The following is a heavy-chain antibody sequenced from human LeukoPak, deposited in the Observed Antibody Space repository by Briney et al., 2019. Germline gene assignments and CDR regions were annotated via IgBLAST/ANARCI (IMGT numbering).Heavy chain of an antibody. Sequence: ASVKVSCKTSGYTFTGYYMHWVRQAPGQGLEWMGWISAYNGNTNYAQKFQGRVTMTTDTSTSTAYMELRSLRSDDTAVYYCAITYYYDSSGYYYGYWGQGTLVTVSS. J-gene: IGHJ4*02. V-gene: IGHV1-18*04. CDR3: AITYYYDSSGYYYGY. CDR2: ISAYNGNT. D-gene: IGHD3-22*01. CDR1: GYTFTGYY.